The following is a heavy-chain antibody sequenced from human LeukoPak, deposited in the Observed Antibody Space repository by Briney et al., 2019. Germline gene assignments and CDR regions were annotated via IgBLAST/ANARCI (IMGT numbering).Heavy chain of an antibody. V-gene: IGHV4-38-2*02. CDR1: GYSISSGYY. Sequence: SETLSLTCTVSGYSISSGYYWGWIRQPPGKGLEWIGSIYHSGSTYYNPSLKSRVTISVGTSKNQFSLNLSSVTAADTAVYYCARGGYGASSGFDYWGQGTLVTVSS. D-gene: IGHD4-23*01. CDR2: IYHSGST. CDR3: ARGGYGASSGFDY. J-gene: IGHJ4*02.